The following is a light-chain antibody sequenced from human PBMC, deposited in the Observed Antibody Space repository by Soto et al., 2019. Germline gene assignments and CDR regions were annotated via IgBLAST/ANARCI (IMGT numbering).Light chain of an antibody. Sequence: QSQGRLSMHPGERAGLSCRASQSVSSSYLAWYQQKPGQAPRLLIYGASSRATGIPDRFSGSGSGTDFTLTISRLGPEDFAVYYCQQCGSSRRTSGQGTKVDI. V-gene: IGKV3-20*01. CDR2: GAS. CDR1: QSVSSSY. J-gene: IGKJ1*01. CDR3: QQCGSSRRT.